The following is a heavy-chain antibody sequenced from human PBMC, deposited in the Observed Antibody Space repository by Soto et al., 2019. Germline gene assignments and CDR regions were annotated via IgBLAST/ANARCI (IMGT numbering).Heavy chain of an antibody. J-gene: IGHJ4*02. Sequence: GASVKVSCKASGYTFTNYYMHWVRQAPGQGLAWMGIINPNDGSTRYAQKFQGRVTMTRDTSTSTLYMELSSLRSEDTAVYYCAIKAGGGYPSYLGQGTPVTVSS. D-gene: IGHD3-22*01. V-gene: IGHV1-46*01. CDR3: AIKAGGGYPSY. CDR1: GYTFTNYY. CDR2: INPNDGST.